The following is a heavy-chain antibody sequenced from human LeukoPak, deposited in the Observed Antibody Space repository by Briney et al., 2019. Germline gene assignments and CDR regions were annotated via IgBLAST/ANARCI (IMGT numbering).Heavy chain of an antibody. CDR2: IKQDGSVK. CDR1: GFTFSTYW. D-gene: IGHD3-16*01. J-gene: IGHJ4*02. Sequence: GGSLRLSCAASGFTFSTYWMSWVRQAPGKGLEWVANIKQDGSVKYFVDSVKGRFTISRDNAKNSLYLQMNSLRVEDTAVYYCAREGGLSYWGQGTLVTVSS. CDR3: AREGGLSY. V-gene: IGHV3-7*01.